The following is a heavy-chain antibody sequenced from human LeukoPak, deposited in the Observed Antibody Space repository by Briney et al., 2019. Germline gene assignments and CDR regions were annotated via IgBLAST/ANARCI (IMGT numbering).Heavy chain of an antibody. J-gene: IGHJ4*02. CDR2: IYSGGST. Sequence: GGSLRLSCAASGFTVSSNYMSWVRQAPGKGLEWVSVIYSGGSTYYADSVKGRFTISRDNSKNTLYLQMNSLRAEDTAVYCCARVYSNYVDYWGQGTLVTLSS. V-gene: IGHV3-66*02. D-gene: IGHD4-11*01. CDR1: GFTVSSNY. CDR3: ARVYSNYVDY.